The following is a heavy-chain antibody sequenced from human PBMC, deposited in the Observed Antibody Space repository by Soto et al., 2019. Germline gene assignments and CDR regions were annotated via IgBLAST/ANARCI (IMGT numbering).Heavy chain of an antibody. Sequence: EVQLVESGGGLVQPGRSLKLSCAASGFTFDEYAMHWVRQAPGKGLEWVSSITCNGVNIGYADSVKGRFTISRDNAKNSLYLEMNSLRAEDTALYYCATVAPHSSGHSDYFLHWGRGTLVTVSS. CDR3: ATVAPHSSGHSDYFLH. J-gene: IGHJ1*01. D-gene: IGHD6-25*01. CDR1: GFTFDEYA. CDR2: ITCNGVNI. V-gene: IGHV3-9*01.